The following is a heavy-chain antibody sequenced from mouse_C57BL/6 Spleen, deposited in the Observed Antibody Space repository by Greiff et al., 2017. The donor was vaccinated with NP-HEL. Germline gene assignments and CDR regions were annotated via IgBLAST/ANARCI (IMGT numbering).Heavy chain of an antibody. Sequence: EVKLMESGGGLVQPGGSMKLSCAASGFTFSDAWMDWVRQSPEKGLEWVAEIRNKANNHATYYAESVKGRFTISRDDSKSSVYLQMNSLRAEDTGIYYCTRLYYYGSSKDYFDYWGQGTTLTVSS. CDR1: GFTFSDAW. CDR2: IRNKANNHAT. D-gene: IGHD1-1*01. CDR3: TRLYYYGSSKDYFDY. V-gene: IGHV6-6*01. J-gene: IGHJ2*01.